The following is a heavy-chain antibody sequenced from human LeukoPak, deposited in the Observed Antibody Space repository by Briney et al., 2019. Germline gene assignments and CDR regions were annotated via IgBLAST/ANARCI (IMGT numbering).Heavy chain of an antibody. Sequence: SHTLALTCPMSGDRVSSISAGWNWIMQSPSRGLEWLGRTYYRSKWYSDYTVSVKGRITINPDTSKNQFSLQLNSVTPEDTAVYYCVREGFGGYYDFWSGYFYWGQGIVVTVSS. CDR1: GDRVSSISAG. J-gene: IGHJ4*02. CDR2: TYYRSKWYS. V-gene: IGHV6-1*01. CDR3: VREGFGGYYDFWSGYFY. D-gene: IGHD3-3*01.